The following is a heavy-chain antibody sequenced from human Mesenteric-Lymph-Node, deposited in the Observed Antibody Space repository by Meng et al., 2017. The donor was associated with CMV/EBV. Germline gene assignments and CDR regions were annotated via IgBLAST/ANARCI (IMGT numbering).Heavy chain of an antibody. D-gene: IGHD6-6*01. CDR3: ASEPTGEYSSSSGAGDY. Sequence: GESLKISCAASRFTFSDYWMTWVRQAPGKGLEWVANIKQDGSVNNYVDPVKGRFTISRDNAKNTLYLQMNSLRVEDTAVYYCASEPTGEYSSSSGAGDYWGQGTLVTVSS. J-gene: IGHJ4*02. CDR1: RFTFSDYW. V-gene: IGHV3-7*01. CDR2: IKQDGSVN.